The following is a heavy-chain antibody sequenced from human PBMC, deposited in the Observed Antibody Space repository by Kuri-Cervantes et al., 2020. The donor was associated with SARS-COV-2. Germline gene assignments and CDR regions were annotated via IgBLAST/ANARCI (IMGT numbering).Heavy chain of an antibody. CDR1: GFTFSGSA. D-gene: IGHD2-15*01. CDR2: IRNKPNNYAT. J-gene: IGHJ4*02. V-gene: IGHV3-73*01. Sequence: ETLSLTCAASGFTFSGSAIHWVRQASGKGLEWVGRIRNKPNNYATAYTASVKGRFTISRDDSENTAYLQMSSLKTEDTAVYFCTSGSCSGGRCYYSFDYWGQGTLVTVSS. CDR3: TSGSCSGGRCYYSFDY.